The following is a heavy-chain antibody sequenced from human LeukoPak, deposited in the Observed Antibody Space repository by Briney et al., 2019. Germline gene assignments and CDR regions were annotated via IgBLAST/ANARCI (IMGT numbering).Heavy chain of an antibody. CDR3: ASVYGATLDY. D-gene: IGHD4-17*01. V-gene: IGHV4-61*01. J-gene: IGHJ4*02. CDR2: IYYSGST. CDR1: GGSISSGSYY. Sequence: SQTLSLTCTVSGGSISSGSYYWSWIRQPPGKGLEWIGYIYYSGSTNYNPSLKSRVTISVDTSKNQFSLKLSSVTAADTAVYYCASVYGATLDYWGQGTLVTVSS.